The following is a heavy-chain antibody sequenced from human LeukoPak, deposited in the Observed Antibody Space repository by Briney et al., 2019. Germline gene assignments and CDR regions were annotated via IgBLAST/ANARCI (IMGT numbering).Heavy chain of an antibody. CDR2: IYYSGST. J-gene: IGHJ4*02. CDR1: GGSISSGDYY. D-gene: IGHD3-10*01. V-gene: IGHV4-30-4*08. Sequence: SQTLSLTCTVSGGSISSGDYYWSWIRQPPGKGLEWIGYIYYSGSTNYNPSLKSRVTISVDTSKNQFSLKLSSVTAADTAVYYCARLVYYYGSGSYHPYYFDYWGQGTLVTVSS. CDR3: ARLVYYYGSGSYHPYYFDY.